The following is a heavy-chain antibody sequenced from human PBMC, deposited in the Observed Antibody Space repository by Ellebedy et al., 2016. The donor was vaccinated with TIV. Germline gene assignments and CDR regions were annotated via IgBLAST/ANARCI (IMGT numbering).Heavy chain of an antibody. CDR3: AKDVPPGIAAAGKGGY. Sequence: GGSLRLXXAASGFTFSSYAMSWVRQAPGKGLEWVSAISGSGGSTYYADSVKGRFTISRDNSKNTLYLQMNSLRAEDTAVYYCAKDVPPGIAAAGKGGYWGQGTLVTVSS. CDR1: GFTFSSYA. D-gene: IGHD6-13*01. J-gene: IGHJ4*02. V-gene: IGHV3-23*01. CDR2: ISGSGGST.